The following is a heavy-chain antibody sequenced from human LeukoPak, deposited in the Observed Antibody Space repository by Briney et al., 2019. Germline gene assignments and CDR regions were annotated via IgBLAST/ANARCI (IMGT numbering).Heavy chain of an antibody. J-gene: IGHJ5*02. Sequence: KPSETLSLTCTVSGGSISSYYWSWIRQPPGKGLEWIGYIYYSGSTNYNPSLKSRVTISLGTSKNQFSLKLISVTAADTAVYYCARAYGGYSSSPYNWLDPWGQGTLVTVSS. V-gene: IGHV4-59*01. D-gene: IGHD6-6*01. CDR2: IYYSGST. CDR3: ARAYGGYSSSPYNWLDP. CDR1: GGSISSYY.